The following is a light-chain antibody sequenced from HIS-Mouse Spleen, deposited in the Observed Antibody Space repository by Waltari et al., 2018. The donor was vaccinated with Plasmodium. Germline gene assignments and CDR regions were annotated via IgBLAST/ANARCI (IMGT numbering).Light chain of an antibody. CDR3: QQYYSTPPYT. CDR2: WAS. Sequence: DIVMTQSPDSLAVSLGERATINCKSRQSVLYSSNNKTYLAWYQQKPGQPPKLLIYWASTRESGVPDRFSGSGSGTDFTLTISSLQAEDVAVYYCQQYYSTPPYTFGQGTKLEIK. J-gene: IGKJ2*01. V-gene: IGKV4-1*01. CDR1: QSVLYSSNNKTY.